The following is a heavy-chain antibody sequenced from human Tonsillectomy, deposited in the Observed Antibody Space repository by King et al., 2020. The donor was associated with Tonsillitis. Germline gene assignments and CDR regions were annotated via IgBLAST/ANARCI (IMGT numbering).Heavy chain of an antibody. CDR3: AKDPLAQPTTWFDP. D-gene: IGHD1-1*01. CDR2: IRGSGYTL. V-gene: IGHV3-23*04. CDR1: GFTFSEYC. J-gene: IGHJ5*02. Sequence: VQLVESGGGLVQPGGSLRLSCVVSGFTFSEYCMTWVRQAPGEGPEWVSSIRGSGYTLYYAESVRGRFTISRDPSKNTIYLQMSSLRAEDSALYYCAKDPLAQPTTWFDPWGQGTLVTVTS.